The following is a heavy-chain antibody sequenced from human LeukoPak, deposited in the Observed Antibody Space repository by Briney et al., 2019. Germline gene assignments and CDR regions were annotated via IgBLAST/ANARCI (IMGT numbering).Heavy chain of an antibody. CDR3: ARSITMVRGVMPPSYGMDV. J-gene: IGHJ6*02. CDR2: ISSSSSTI. D-gene: IGHD3-10*01. Sequence: GGSLRLSCAASGFTFSSYSMNWVRQAPGKGLEWVSYISSSSSTIYYADSVKGRFTISRDNAKNSLYPQMNSLRAEDTAVYYCARSITMVRGVMPPSYGMDVWGQGTTVTVSS. V-gene: IGHV3-48*04. CDR1: GFTFSSYS.